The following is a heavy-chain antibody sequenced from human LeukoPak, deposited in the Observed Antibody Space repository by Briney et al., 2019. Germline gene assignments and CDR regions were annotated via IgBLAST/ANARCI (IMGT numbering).Heavy chain of an antibody. Sequence: GGSLRLSCAASGFTFSSYAMHWVRQAPGKGLEWVAVISYDGSNKYYADSVKGRFTISRDNSKNTLYLQMNSLRAEDTAVYYCAKDPTPHHCSSTSCYTHWGQGTLVTVSS. D-gene: IGHD2-2*02. CDR2: ISYDGSNK. V-gene: IGHV3-30-3*01. J-gene: IGHJ4*02. CDR1: GFTFSSYA. CDR3: AKDPTPHHCSSTSCYTH.